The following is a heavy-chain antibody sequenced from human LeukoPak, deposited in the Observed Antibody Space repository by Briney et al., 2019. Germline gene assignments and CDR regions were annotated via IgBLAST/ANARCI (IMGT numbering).Heavy chain of an antibody. J-gene: IGHJ4*02. CDR1: GLTFYLYS. D-gene: IGHD5-18*01. Sequence: GGSLRLSCVAPGLTFYLYSMHWVRQAPGKGLEWVAVISYDGSNKYYADSVKGRFTISRDNSKNTLYLQMGSLRAEDMAVYYCAREDTAMAIDYWGQGTLVTVSS. CDR2: ISYDGSNK. V-gene: IGHV3-30*14. CDR3: AREDTAMAIDY.